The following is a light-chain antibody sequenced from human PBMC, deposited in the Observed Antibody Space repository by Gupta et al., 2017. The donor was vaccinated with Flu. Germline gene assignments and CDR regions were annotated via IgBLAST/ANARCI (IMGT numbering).Light chain of an antibody. CDR1: QSISTW. Sequence: DIQMTQSPSTLSASVGDRVTITCRASQSISTWLAWYQQKPGKAPKLLIYQASTVESGVPSRFSGSGSGTEFTLTISTLQPDDFATYYCQQYNSDSRTFGQGTKVDIK. CDR3: QQYNSDSRT. CDR2: QAS. J-gene: IGKJ1*01. V-gene: IGKV1-5*03.